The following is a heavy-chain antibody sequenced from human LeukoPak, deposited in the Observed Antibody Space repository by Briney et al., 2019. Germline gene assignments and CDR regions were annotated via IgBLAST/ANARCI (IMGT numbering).Heavy chain of an antibody. D-gene: IGHD3-9*01. V-gene: IGHV3-11*06. Sequence: GGSLRLSCAASGFTFSDYYMSWSRQAPGKVLEWVSSISSSSSYIYYADSVKGRFTISRDNAKNSLYLQMNSLRAEDTAIYYCARGNYDILTGYYNYWGQGTLVTVSS. CDR3: ARGNYDILTGYYNY. CDR2: ISSSSSYI. CDR1: GFTFSDYY. J-gene: IGHJ4*02.